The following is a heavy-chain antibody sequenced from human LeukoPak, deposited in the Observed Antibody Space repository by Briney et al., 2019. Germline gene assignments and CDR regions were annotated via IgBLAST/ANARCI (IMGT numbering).Heavy chain of an antibody. CDR3: ARHERITMVRGVIKGWFDP. CDR2: INHSGST. Sequence: PSETLSLTCAVYGGSFSGYYWSWIRQPPGKGLEWIGEINHSGSTNYNPSLKSRVTISVDTSKNQFSLKLSSVTAADTAVYYCARHERITMVRGVIKGWFDPWGQGTLVTVSS. J-gene: IGHJ5*02. CDR1: GGSFSGYY. D-gene: IGHD3-10*01. V-gene: IGHV4-34*01.